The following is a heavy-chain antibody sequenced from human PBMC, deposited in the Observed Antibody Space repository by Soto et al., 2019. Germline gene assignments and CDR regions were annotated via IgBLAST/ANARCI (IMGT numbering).Heavy chain of an antibody. CDR2: LSHDGNNQ. CDR1: GFTFGSYA. Sequence: QVQLVESGGGVVQPGRSLRLSCAASGFTFGSYAMHWVRQAPGKGLEWLAVLSHDGNNQYYADSVKGRLTISRDNSKTTLFLQIGRLRHQDRAVYDCARDRWEGVSYYFDTWGQGALVTVAS. J-gene: IGHJ4*02. CDR3: ARDRWEGVSYYFDT. D-gene: IGHD1-26*01. V-gene: IGHV3-30-3*01.